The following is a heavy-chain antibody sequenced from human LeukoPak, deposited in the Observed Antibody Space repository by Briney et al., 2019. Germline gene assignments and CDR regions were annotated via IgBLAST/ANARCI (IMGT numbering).Heavy chain of an antibody. D-gene: IGHD3-10*01. CDR1: GYRFTSYW. Sequence: GESLKISCKGSGYRFTSYWIGWVRQMPGKGLEWMGIIYPGDSDTRYSPSFQGQVTISADKSISTAYLQWSSLQASDTAMYYCARRAINMVRGDFDYWGQGTLVTVSS. V-gene: IGHV5-51*01. J-gene: IGHJ4*02. CDR2: IYPGDSDT. CDR3: ARRAINMVRGDFDY.